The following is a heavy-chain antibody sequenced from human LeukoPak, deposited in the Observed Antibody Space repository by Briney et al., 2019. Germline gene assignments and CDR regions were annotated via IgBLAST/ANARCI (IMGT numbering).Heavy chain of an antibody. CDR2: IYYSGST. Sequence: PSETLSLTCTVSGGSISSYYWSWIRQPPGKGLEWIGYIYYSGSTNYNPSLKSRVTISVDTSKNQFSLKLSSVTAADTAVYYCARAVAAAGTAFDCWGQGTLVTVSS. J-gene: IGHJ4*02. CDR3: ARAVAAAGTAFDC. D-gene: IGHD6-13*01. CDR1: GGSISSYY. V-gene: IGHV4-59*01.